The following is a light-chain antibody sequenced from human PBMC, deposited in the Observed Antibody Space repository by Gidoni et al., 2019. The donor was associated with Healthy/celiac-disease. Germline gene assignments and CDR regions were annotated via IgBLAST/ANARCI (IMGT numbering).Light chain of an antibody. J-gene: IGLJ2*01. V-gene: IGLV1-51*01. CDR1: SPNIGNNY. CDR2: DNN. CDR3: GTWDSSLSAVV. Sequence: QSLLTQPPSVYAAPGQKVPISCSGSSPNIGNNYVSWYQQLPGTAPKLLIYDNNKRPSGIPDRFSGSKSGTSATLGITGLQTGDEADYYCGTWDSSLSAVVFGGGTKLTVL.